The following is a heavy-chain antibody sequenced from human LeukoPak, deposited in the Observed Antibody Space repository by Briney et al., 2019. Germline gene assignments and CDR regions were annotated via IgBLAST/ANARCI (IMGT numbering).Heavy chain of an antibody. V-gene: IGHV1-69*01. CDR2: IIPIFGTA. CDR3: AGDVVVIASDAFDI. D-gene: IGHD2-21*01. Sequence: SVKVSCKASGGTFSSYAISRVRQAPGQGLEWMGGIIPIFGTANYAQKFQGRVTITADESTSTAYMELSSLRSEDTAVYYCAGDVVVIASDAFDIWGQGTMVTVSS. CDR1: GGTFSSYA. J-gene: IGHJ3*02.